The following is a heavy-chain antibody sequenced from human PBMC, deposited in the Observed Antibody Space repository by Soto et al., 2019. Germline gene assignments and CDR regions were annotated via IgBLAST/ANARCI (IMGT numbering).Heavy chain of an antibody. J-gene: IGHJ4*02. Sequence: QLQLQESGPGLVKPSETLSLTCTVSGGSISSSSYYWGWIRQPPGKGLEWIGSIYYSGSTYYNPSLKSRVTISVDTSKHQFSLKLSSVTAADTAVYYCARHDTLFRDSSSNNYWGQGTLVTVSS. CDR1: GGSISSSSYY. CDR3: ARHDTLFRDSSSNNY. V-gene: IGHV4-39*01. D-gene: IGHD6-6*01. CDR2: IYYSGST.